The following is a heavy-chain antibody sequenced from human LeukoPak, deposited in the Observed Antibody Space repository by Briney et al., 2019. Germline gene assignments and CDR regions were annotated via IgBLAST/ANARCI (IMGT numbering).Heavy chain of an antibody. V-gene: IGHV1-24*01. D-gene: IGHD6-13*01. J-gene: IGHJ4*02. CDR1: GYTLTELS. Sequence: ASVKVSCKVSGYTLTELSMHWVRQAPGKGLEWVGGFDPEDGETIYAQKFQGRVTMTEDTSTDTAYMELSSLRSEDTAVYYCATDGKQLVRRFDYWGQGTLVTVSS. CDR2: FDPEDGET. CDR3: ATDGKQLVRRFDY.